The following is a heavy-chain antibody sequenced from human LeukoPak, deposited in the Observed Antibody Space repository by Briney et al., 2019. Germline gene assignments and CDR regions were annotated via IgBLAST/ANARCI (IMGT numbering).Heavy chain of an antibody. J-gene: IGHJ4*02. D-gene: IGHD5-24*01. CDR3: ARVIDGYKLDS. Sequence: KSSETLSLTSTVSGGSISSYYWSWIRQPPGKGLEWIGYIYYSGSTNYNPSLKSRVTISVDTSKNQFSLKLSSVTAADTAVYYCARVIDGYKLDSWGQGTLVTVSS. CDR1: GGSISSYY. CDR2: IYYSGST. V-gene: IGHV4-59*01.